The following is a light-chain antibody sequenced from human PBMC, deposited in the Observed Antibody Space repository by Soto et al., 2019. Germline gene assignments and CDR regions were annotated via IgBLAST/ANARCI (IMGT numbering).Light chain of an antibody. CDR3: QQYGGSPRT. CDR1: QSISNNY. J-gene: IGKJ1*01. V-gene: IGKV3-20*01. CDR2: GAS. Sequence: IVLTQSPGTLSLSPGERAALSCRASQSISNNYVAWYQQRPGQPPTLLISGASTRATGIPDRFSGSGSGTQFTLTINRLEPEDFAVYYCQQYGGSPRTFGQGTKVEIK.